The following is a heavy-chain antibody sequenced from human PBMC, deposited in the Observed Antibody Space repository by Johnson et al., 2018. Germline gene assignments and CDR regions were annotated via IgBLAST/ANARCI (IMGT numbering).Heavy chain of an antibody. V-gene: IGHV4-59*01. Sequence: QVQLQESGPGRVKPSETLSLTCSVSGVSIRNYYWSWIRQAQGRGLQWIGYIYYSGSTNYSPSLKSRLTISVDTSKNQVSLNLSSLTAADTAVYYSAGMSTVTYSFDVWGQGTMVTVSS. CDR2: IYYSGST. D-gene: IGHD1-1*01. CDR1: GVSIRNYY. J-gene: IGHJ3*01. CDR3: AGMSTVTYSFDV.